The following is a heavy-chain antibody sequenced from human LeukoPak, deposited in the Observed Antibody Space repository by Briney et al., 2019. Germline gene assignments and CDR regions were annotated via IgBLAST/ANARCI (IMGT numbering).Heavy chain of an antibody. J-gene: IGHJ4*02. CDR2: MYNSGTT. CDR3: ARGWGPAYCGGVCHRHFDY. D-gene: IGHD2-21*02. Sequence: SETLSLTCVVSGDSISSGGYSWNWIRQPPGKGLEWIGYMYNSGTTSYNPSLKSRVTMSVDTSKNQFSLKLSSVTAADTALYYCARGWGPAYCGGVCHRHFDYWGQGTLVTVSS. V-gene: IGHV4-30-4*07. CDR1: GDSISSGGYS.